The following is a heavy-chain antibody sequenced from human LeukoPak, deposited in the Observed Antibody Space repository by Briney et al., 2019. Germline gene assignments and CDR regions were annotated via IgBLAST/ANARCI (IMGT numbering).Heavy chain of an antibody. CDR1: GGSISSGGYY. CDR3: ARGGYDFWSGLWWFDP. Sequence: SQTLSLTCTVSGGSISSGGYYWSWIRQPPGKGLEWIGEINHSGSTNYNPSLKSRVTISVDTSKNQFSLKLSSVTAADTAVYCCARGGYDFWSGLWWFDPWGQGTLVTVSS. J-gene: IGHJ5*02. CDR2: INHSGST. D-gene: IGHD3-3*01. V-gene: IGHV4-30-2*01.